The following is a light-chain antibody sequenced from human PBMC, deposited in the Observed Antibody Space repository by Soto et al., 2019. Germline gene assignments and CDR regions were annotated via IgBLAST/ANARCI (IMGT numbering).Light chain of an antibody. CDR1: SSDVGGFNF. Sequence: QSALTQPRSVFGSPGQSVAISCTGTSSDVGGFNFVSWYQQHPGKAPKLMIYHVIKRPSGVPDRFSGSKSGNTASLTISGLQAEDEADYYCCSYAGTYTYVVFGGGTKLTVL. J-gene: IGLJ2*01. CDR3: CSYAGTYTYVV. CDR2: HVI. V-gene: IGLV2-11*01.